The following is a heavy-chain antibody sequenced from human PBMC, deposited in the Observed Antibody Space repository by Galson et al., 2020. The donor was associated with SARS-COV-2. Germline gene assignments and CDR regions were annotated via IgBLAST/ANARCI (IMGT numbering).Heavy chain of an antibody. CDR3: ARVAFGFGSGNYVAVDP. D-gene: IGHD3-10*01. V-gene: IGHV4-59*01. J-gene: IGHJ5*02. CDR1: GGSISTFY. CDR2: IYYSGST. Sequence: SETLSLTCSVSGGSISTFYWSWIRQPPRKGLAWIAYIYYSGSTNYNQSLRSRVTISVDTSRNQLSLKLSSVTAADTAVYYCARVAFGFGSGNYVAVDPWGQGTLVTVSS.